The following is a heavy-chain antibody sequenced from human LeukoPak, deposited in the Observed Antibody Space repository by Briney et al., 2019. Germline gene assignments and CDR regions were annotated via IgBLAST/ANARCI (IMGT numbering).Heavy chain of an antibody. J-gene: IGHJ2*01. CDR2: IYSTGST. V-gene: IGHV4-61*02. Sequence: RTSETLSLTCLVSGGSISSGSYYWSWIRQPAGKGLEWIGRIYSTGSTSYNPSLKSRVTISVDTSKNQFSLKLSSMTAADTAVYYCAGIGWYFDLWGRGTLVTVSS. CDR1: GGSISSGSYY. D-gene: IGHD3-10*01. CDR3: AGIGWYFDL.